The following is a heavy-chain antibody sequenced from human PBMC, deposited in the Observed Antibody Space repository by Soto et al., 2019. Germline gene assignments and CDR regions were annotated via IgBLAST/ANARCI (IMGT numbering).Heavy chain of an antibody. V-gene: IGHV1-18*04. J-gene: IGHJ4*02. Sequence: QVLLVQSGPEVKKPGASMKVSCKTSGYTFSDFAPTWVRQAPDQGLEWLGWISPYTGNTNYAQRLQDRVTMTTDTSTSTAYLELRSLRSDDTAVYYCARLGWELLSGRRDFDYWGQGTLVTVSS. CDR2: ISPYTGNT. CDR1: GYTFSDFA. D-gene: IGHD1-26*01. CDR3: ARLGWELLSGRRDFDY.